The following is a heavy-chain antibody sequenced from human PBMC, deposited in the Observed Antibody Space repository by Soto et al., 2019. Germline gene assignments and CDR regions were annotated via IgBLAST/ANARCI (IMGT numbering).Heavy chain of an antibody. CDR2: ISAYNGNT. CDR1: GYTFTSYG. CDR3: AERAPPVDV. J-gene: IGHJ6*02. V-gene: IGHV1-18*01. Sequence: QVQLVQSGAEVKKPGASVKVSCKASGYTFTSYGISWVRQAPGQGLEWMGWISAYNGNTKYAQQLQGRVTMTTDTSTSTTNLEIGGLRADDTAVYCCAERAPPVDVWGQGTTVSVSS.